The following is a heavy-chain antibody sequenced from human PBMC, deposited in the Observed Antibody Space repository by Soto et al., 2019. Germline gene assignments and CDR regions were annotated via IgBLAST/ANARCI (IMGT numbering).Heavy chain of an antibody. D-gene: IGHD4-17*01. J-gene: IGHJ3*02. CDR1: CISISSSSFL. Sequence: SDTLYLTSTVSCISISSSSFLCGWIRQPPGKGLELIGSIYYSGSTYYSPSLKSRVTISVDTSKNQFSLKLNSVTAADTAVYYCARRYGSAFDIWGQGTMVT. CDR2: IYYSGST. V-gene: IGHV4-39*07. CDR3: ARRYGSAFDI.